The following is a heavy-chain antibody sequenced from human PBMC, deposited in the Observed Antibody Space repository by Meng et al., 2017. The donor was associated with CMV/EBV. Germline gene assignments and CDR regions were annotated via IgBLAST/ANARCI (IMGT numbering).Heavy chain of an antibody. CDR1: GYTFTGYY. V-gene: IGHV1-2*02. CDR2: INPVSGST. D-gene: IGHD6-6*01. J-gene: IGHJ4*02. CDR3: ARIHGKPEYSSPGY. Sequence: ASVKVSCKASGYTFTGYYVHWVRQAPGQGLEWMGWINPVSGSTNYAQKFQGRVTMTSDTSISTAYMDLSRLRYDDTAVYYCARIHGKPEYSSPGYWGQGTLVTVSS.